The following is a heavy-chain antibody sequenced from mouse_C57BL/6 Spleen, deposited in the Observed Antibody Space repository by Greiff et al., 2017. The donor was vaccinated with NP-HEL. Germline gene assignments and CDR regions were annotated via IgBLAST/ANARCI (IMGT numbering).Heavy chain of an antibody. CDR2: IYPGDGDT. Sequence: QVQLQQSGPELVKPGASVKISCKASGYAFSSSWMNWVKQRPGKGLEWIGRIYPGDGDTNYNGKFKGKATLTADKSSSTAYMQLSSLTSEDSAVYFCARRGNHYWYFDVWGTGTTVTVSS. CDR1: GYAFSSSW. J-gene: IGHJ1*03. CDR3: ARRGNHYWYFDV. V-gene: IGHV1-82*01. D-gene: IGHD2-1*01.